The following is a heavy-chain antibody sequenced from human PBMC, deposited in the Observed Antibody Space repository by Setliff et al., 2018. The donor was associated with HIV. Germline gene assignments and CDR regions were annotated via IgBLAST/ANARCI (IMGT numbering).Heavy chain of an antibody. D-gene: IGHD2-15*01. CDR2: INHSGST. Sequence: PSETLSLTCTVSGGSISSSRSYWGWIRQPPGKGLEWIGEINHSGSTNYNPSLNSRVTILVDTSKNQFSLKLSSVTAADTAVYYCERGRDIVVVVGAENSFYYYMDVWGKGTTVTVSS. CDR1: GGSISSSRSY. V-gene: IGHV4-39*07. CDR3: ERGRDIVVVVGAENSFYYYMDV. J-gene: IGHJ6*03.